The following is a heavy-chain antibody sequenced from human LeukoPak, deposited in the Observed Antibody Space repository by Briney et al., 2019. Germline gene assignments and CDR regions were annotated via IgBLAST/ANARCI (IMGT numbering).Heavy chain of an antibody. CDR1: GGSISSYY. Sequence: KTSETLSLTCTVSGGSISSYYWSWIRQPPGKGLEWIGYIYYSGSTNYNPSLKSRVTISVDTSKNQFSLKLSSVTAADTAVYYCAREMRQLWGHFDYWGQGTLVTVSS. CDR2: IYYSGST. D-gene: IGHD5-18*01. J-gene: IGHJ4*02. CDR3: AREMRQLWGHFDY. V-gene: IGHV4-59*01.